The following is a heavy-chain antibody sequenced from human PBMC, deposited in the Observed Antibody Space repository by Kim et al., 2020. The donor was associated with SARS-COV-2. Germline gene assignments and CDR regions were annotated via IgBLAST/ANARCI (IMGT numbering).Heavy chain of an antibody. Sequence: SVKVSCKASGGTFSSYAISWVRQAPGQGLEWMGGIIPIFGTANYAQKFQGRVTITADESTSTAYMELSSLRSEDTAVYYCARDPTLGYCSGGSCAGGWFDPWGQGTLVTVSS. CDR2: IIPIFGTA. CDR3: ARDPTLGYCSGGSCAGGWFDP. V-gene: IGHV1-69*13. J-gene: IGHJ5*02. D-gene: IGHD2-15*01. CDR1: GGTFSSYA.